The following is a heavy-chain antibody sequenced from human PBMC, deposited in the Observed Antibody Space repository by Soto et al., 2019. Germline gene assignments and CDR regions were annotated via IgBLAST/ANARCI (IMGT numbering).Heavy chain of an antibody. CDR3: ARDPIAASSSSYYYGMDV. CDR2: IIPIFGTA. V-gene: IGHV1-69*13. Sequence: PVKGYCQASVDTFSSYVISWVRQDPEQGLEWMGGIIPIFGTANYAQKFQGRVTITADESTSTAYMELSSLRSEDTAVYYCARDPIAASSSSYYYGMDVWGQGITVTVSS. J-gene: IGHJ6*02. D-gene: IGHD6-6*01. CDR1: VDTFSSYV.